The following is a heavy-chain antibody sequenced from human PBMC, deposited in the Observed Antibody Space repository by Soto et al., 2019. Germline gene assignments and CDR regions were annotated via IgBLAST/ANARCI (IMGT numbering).Heavy chain of an antibody. Sequence: GESLKISCKGSGYSFTRFWIGWVRQMPGKGLEWMGIIYPGDSDTRYSPSFRGQVTISADKSISTAHLQWSSLKASDTAMYYCARTITAARPYYYYGMDVWGQGTTVTVSS. CDR1: GYSFTRFW. J-gene: IGHJ6*02. CDR2: IYPGDSDT. CDR3: ARTITAARPYYYYGMDV. V-gene: IGHV5-51*01. D-gene: IGHD6-6*01.